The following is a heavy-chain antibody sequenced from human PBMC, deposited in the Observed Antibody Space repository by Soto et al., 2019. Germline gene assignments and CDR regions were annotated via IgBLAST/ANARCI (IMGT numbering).Heavy chain of an antibody. Sequence: QLQLQESGPGLVKPSEALSLTCTVSGGSISSSGHYWGWIRQTPGKGLEWIGNIFYSGGTYYNASFRSRVSISVDSSKNQLSLKVTSVTAADTAVYYCARRSYGSGVDLWGRGTLVTVSS. V-gene: IGHV4-39*01. J-gene: IGHJ5*02. D-gene: IGHD3-10*01. CDR2: IFYSGGT. CDR3: ARRSYGSGVDL. CDR1: GGSISSSGHY.